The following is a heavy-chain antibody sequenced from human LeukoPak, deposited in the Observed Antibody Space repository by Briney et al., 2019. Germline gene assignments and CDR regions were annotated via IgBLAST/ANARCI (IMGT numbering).Heavy chain of an antibody. Sequence: PGGSLRLSCEVSGFTFSDSWMHWVRQTPGKGLVWVSRMYGDMREISYADSVKGRFTISRDNAKNTVYLQVHSLRGDGTAVYYCARDLGLRGSTWGQGTLVTVSS. J-gene: IGHJ5*02. D-gene: IGHD4-23*01. CDR2: MYGDMREI. CDR1: GFTFSDSW. V-gene: IGHV3-74*01. CDR3: ARDLGLRGST.